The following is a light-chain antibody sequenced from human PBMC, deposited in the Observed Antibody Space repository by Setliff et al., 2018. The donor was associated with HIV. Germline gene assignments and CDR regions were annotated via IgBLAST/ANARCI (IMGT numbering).Light chain of an antibody. J-gene: IGLJ1*01. CDR2: EVT. CDR1: SSNVGNYNL. V-gene: IGLV2-23*02. Sequence: QSVLTQPASVSGSPGQSITISCTGSSSNVGNYNLVSWYQVHPGKVPKVIIFEVTKRPSGISDRFSGSKSGNTASLSISGLQTEDEADYYCCSYASSQTYVFGIGTKVTVL. CDR3: CSYASSQTYV.